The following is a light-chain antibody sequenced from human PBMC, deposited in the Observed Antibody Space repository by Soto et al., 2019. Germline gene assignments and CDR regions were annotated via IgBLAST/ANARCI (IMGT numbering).Light chain of an antibody. J-gene: IGKJ4*02. CDR1: QSVSSN. Sequence: EIGMKQSPATLSLSTGERATLSCRASQSVSSNLAWYQQKPGQAPRLLIYGASTRATGIPARFSGSGSGTEFTLTISSLQSEDFAVYYCQQYNNWPRTFGGGTKVDIK. V-gene: IGKV3-15*01. CDR2: GAS. CDR3: QQYNNWPRT.